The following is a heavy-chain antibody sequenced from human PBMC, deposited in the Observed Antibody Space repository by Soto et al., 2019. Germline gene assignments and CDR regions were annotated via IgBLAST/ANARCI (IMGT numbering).Heavy chain of an antibody. CDR2: IYYSGST. J-gene: IGHJ5*02. D-gene: IGHD5-12*01. CDR1: GGSISSGDYY. V-gene: IGHV4-61*08. Sequence: SETLSLTCTVSGGSISSGDYYWSWIRQPPGKGLERIGYIYYSGSTNYNPSLKSRVTISVDTSKNQFSLKLSSVTAADTAVYYCARRRWLHENWFDPWGQGTLVTVSS. CDR3: ARRRWLHENWFDP.